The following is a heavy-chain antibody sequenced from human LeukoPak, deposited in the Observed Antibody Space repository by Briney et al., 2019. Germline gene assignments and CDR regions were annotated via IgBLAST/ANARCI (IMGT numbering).Heavy chain of an antibody. J-gene: IGHJ6*04. CDR1: GYTLTELS. CDR2: FDPEDGET. CDR3: ATTSMVRGVYYYYYYGMDV. V-gene: IGHV1-24*01. Sequence: ASVKVSCKVSGYTLTELSMHWVRQAPGTGLEWVGGFDPEDGETIYAQKFQGRVTMTEDTSTDTAYTELSSLRSEDTAVYYCATTSMVRGVYYYYYYGMDVWGKGTTVTVSS. D-gene: IGHD3-10*01.